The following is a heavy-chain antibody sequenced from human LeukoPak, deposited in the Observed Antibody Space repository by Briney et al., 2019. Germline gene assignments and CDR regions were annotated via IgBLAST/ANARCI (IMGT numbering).Heavy chain of an antibody. CDR1: GFTFSDYA. Sequence: GGSLRLSCAASGFTFSDYAMSWVRQAPGKGLEWVSVISGSASHTYYADSVKGRFTISRDNSKNTLYLQMSSLRAEDTAVYSCAEGGHCSSTDCHDGRMDVWGKGTTVTVSS. CDR2: ISGSASHT. D-gene: IGHD2-2*01. CDR3: AEGGHCSSTDCHDGRMDV. J-gene: IGHJ6*04. V-gene: IGHV3-23*01.